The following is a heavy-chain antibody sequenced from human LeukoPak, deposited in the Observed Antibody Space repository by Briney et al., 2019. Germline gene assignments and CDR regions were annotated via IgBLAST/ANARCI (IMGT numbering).Heavy chain of an antibody. Sequence: GGSLRLSCVASGFTFGKYSMASVRQAPGKGLEWLANIEQDGSEEYYLGSVRGRFTVSRDNAKNTLYLQMNSLRAEDTAVYYCSNGIYDRSYWGQGTQVTVSS. D-gene: IGHD2/OR15-2a*01. CDR2: IEQDGSEE. CDR3: SNGIYDRSY. J-gene: IGHJ4*02. V-gene: IGHV3-7*01. CDR1: GFTFGKYS.